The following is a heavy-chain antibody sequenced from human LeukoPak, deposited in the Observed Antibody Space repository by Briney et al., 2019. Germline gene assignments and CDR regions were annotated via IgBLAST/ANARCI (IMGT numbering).Heavy chain of an antibody. J-gene: IGHJ4*02. V-gene: IGHV1-2*04. CDR1: GYTFTGYY. CDR2: INPNSGGT. D-gene: IGHD6-13*01. Sequence: GASAKVSCKASGYTFTGYYMHWVRQAPGQGLEWMGWINPNSGGTNYAQKFQGWVTMTRDTSISTAYMELSRLRSDDTAVYYCARGEGIAAAGVDYWGQGTLVTVSS. CDR3: ARGEGIAAAGVDY.